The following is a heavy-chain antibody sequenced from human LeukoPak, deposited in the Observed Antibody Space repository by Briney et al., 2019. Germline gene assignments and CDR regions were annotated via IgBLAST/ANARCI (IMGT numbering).Heavy chain of an antibody. D-gene: IGHD3-22*01. J-gene: IGHJ4*02. V-gene: IGHV3-66*01. CDR1: GFTFSSYS. CDR2: IYSGGST. CDR3: KGSYYDSSAIDY. Sequence: GGSLRLSCAASGFTFSSYSMSWVRQAPGKGLEWVSVIYSGGSTYYADSVKGRFTISRDNSKNTLYLQMNSLRAEDTAVYYCKGSYYDSSAIDYWGQGTLVTVSS.